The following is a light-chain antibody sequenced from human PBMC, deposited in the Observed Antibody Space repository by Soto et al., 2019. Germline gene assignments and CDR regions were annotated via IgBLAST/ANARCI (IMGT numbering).Light chain of an antibody. V-gene: IGKV3-15*01. CDR2: GAS. CDR3: QQYNKWPLT. Sequence: SVLTQSPARLSLSPGDRAALCCRASQSLINFVAWYQHKPGQPPRLLIYGASTRATGIPVRFSGSASGTEFTLTISILQYEDFTVYYCQQYNKWPLTFGQGTKVDIK. CDR1: QSLINF. J-gene: IGKJ1*01.